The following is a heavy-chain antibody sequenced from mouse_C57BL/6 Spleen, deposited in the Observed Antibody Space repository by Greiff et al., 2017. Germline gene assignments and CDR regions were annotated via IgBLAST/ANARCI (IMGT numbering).Heavy chain of an antibody. CDR3: ARTTVGYAMDY. CDR1: GFSLTSYG. V-gene: IGHV2-6*01. J-gene: IGHJ4*01. CDR2: IWGVGST. D-gene: IGHD1-1*01. Sequence: VQVVESGPGLVAPSQSLSITCTVSGFSLTSYGVDWVRQSPGKGLEWLGVIWGVGSTNYNSALKSRLSISKDNSKSQVFLKMNSLQTDDTAMYYCARTTVGYAMDYWGQGTSVTVSS.